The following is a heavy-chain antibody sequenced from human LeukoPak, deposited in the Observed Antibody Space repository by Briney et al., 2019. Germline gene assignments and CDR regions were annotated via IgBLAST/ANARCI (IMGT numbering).Heavy chain of an antibody. CDR3: ARAPRGYCSSTSCPDY. CDR1: GYTFTGYY. CDR2: INPNSGGT. J-gene: IGHJ4*02. Sequence: ASVKVSRKASGYTFTGYYMHWVRQAPGQGLEWMGWINPNSGGTNYAQKFQGRVTMTRDTSISTAYMELSRLRSDDTAVYYCARAPRGYCSSTSCPDYWGQGTLVTVSS. D-gene: IGHD2-2*01. V-gene: IGHV1-2*02.